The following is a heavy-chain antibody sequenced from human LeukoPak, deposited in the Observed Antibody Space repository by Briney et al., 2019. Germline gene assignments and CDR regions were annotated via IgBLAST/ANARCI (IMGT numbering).Heavy chain of an antibody. V-gene: IGHV4-59*11. CDR2: IYYSGST. CDR1: GGSISSHY. CDR3: ARLTKTHYGRYNYYYYMDV. D-gene: IGHD3-10*01. Sequence: PSETLSLTCTVSGGSISSHYWSWIRQPPGKGLEWIGYIYYSGSTNYNPSLKSRVTISVDTSKNQFSLKLSSVTAADTAVYYCARLTKTHYGRYNYYYYMDVWGKGTTVTVSS. J-gene: IGHJ6*03.